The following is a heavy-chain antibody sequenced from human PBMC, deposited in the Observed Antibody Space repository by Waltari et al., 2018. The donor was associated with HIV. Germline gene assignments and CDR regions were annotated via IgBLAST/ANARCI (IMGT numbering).Heavy chain of an antibody. CDR1: GFTFINAW. J-gene: IGHJ4*02. CDR3: VTDAVAVPLDTAY. D-gene: IGHD2-21*01. Sequence: EVHLVESGGGLVKPGGSLRVSCTVSGFTFINAWMSWVRQAPGKGLGWLGRIKSKNEGGTIDYAAPVKDRFTILRDDSKHTLYLEMSSLKIEDTGIYYCVTDAVAVPLDTAYWGQGTLVTVSS. V-gene: IGHV3-15*01. CDR2: IKSKNEGGTI.